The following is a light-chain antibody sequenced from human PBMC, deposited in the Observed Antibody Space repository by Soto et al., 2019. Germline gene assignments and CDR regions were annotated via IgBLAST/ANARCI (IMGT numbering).Light chain of an antibody. CDR2: GAS. Sequence: EIVMTQSPATLSVSPGERATLSCRASQSISSNLAWYQHKPGQAPRLLIYGASTRATGVPARFSGSGSGTEFTLTINSLQSEDFAVYYCQQYNNWPFTFGGGTKVEIK. J-gene: IGKJ4*01. V-gene: IGKV3-15*01. CDR1: QSISSN. CDR3: QQYNNWPFT.